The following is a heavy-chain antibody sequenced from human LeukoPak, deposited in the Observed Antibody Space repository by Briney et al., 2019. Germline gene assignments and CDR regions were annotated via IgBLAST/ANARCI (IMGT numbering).Heavy chain of an antibody. V-gene: IGHV4-38-2*02. D-gene: IGHD2-2*01. CDR2: IYHSGST. CDR1: GGSISSGYY. J-gene: IGHJ6*03. CDR3: ARVGMPGYCSSTSCRAYYYYYMDV. Sequence: SETLSLTCTVSGGSISSGYYWGWIRQPPGKGLEWIGSIYHSGSTYYNPSLKSRVTISVDTSKNQFSLKLSSVTAADTAVYYCARVGMPGYCSSTSCRAYYYYYMDVWGKGTTVTVSS.